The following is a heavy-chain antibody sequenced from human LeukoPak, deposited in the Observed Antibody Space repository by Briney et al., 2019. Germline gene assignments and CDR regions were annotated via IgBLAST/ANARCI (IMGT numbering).Heavy chain of an antibody. V-gene: IGHV3-74*01. CDR1: GFSFSGHW. D-gene: IGHD6-6*01. CDR3: ARGPNSNWSGLDF. Sequence: PGRSLRLSCTASGFSFSGHWMHWARQLPGKGLVWVSRISPTGSATSYADSVKGRFTVSRDNAKNTLYLQVNNLRDEDTAVYYCARGPNSNWSGLDFWGQGTLLTVSS. J-gene: IGHJ4*02. CDR2: ISPTGSAT.